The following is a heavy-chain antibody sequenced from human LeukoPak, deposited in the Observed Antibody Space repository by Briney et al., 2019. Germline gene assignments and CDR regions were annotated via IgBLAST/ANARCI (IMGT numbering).Heavy chain of an antibody. Sequence: ASVKVSCKASGYTFTSYDINWVRRATGQGLEWMAWMNPNNGNTDYAQKFQGRVTLTKNTSISTAYMELSSLRSEDTAVYYCTRGGPVAGTHKYFQHWGQGTLVTVSS. V-gene: IGHV1-8*01. D-gene: IGHD6-19*01. CDR2: MNPNNGNT. CDR3: TRGGPVAGTHKYFQH. CDR1: GYTFTSYD. J-gene: IGHJ1*01.